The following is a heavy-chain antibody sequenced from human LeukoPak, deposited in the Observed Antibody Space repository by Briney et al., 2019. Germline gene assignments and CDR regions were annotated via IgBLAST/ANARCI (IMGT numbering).Heavy chain of an antibody. V-gene: IGHV3-21*01. Sequence: GGSLRLSCAASGFTFSSYSMNWVRQAPGKGLEWVSSISSSSSYIYYADSVKGRFTISRDNAKNSLYLQMNSLRAEDTAVYYCARDRGCSGTSCPGIRVDPWGQGTLVTVSS. CDR1: GFTFSSYS. D-gene: IGHD2-2*01. CDR3: ARDRGCSGTSCPGIRVDP. CDR2: ISSSSSYI. J-gene: IGHJ5*02.